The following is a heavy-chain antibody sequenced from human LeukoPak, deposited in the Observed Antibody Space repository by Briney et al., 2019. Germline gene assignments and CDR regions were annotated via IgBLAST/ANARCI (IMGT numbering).Heavy chain of an antibody. CDR1: GFPFGNYW. D-gene: IGHD3-10*01. CDR3: ARDRVTNSYDYYGLDV. CDR2: INQGGSGK. V-gene: IGHV3-7*03. Sequence: GGSLRLSCAASGFPFGNYWMTWVRQAPGKGLEWVANINQGGSGKYYVDSVKGRFTISRDNAKNSLYLQINSLRAEDTAVYFCARDRVTNSYDYYGLDVWGQGTTVSVSS. J-gene: IGHJ6*02.